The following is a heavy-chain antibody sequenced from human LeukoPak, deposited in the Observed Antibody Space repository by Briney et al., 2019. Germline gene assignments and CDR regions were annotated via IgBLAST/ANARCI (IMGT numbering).Heavy chain of an antibody. CDR2: IYYSGST. Sequence: SETLSLTCTVSGGSISSSSYYWGWIRQPPWKGLEWIGSIYYSGSTYYNPSLKSRVTISVDTSKNQFSLKLSSVTAADTAVYYCARMRWELLMQTYYYYLDVWGKGTTVTVSS. D-gene: IGHD4-23*01. CDR1: GGSISSSSYY. J-gene: IGHJ6*03. V-gene: IGHV4-39*01. CDR3: ARMRWELLMQTYYYYLDV.